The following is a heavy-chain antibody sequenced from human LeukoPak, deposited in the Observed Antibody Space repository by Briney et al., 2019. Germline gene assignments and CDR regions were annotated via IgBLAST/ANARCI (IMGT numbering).Heavy chain of an antibody. CDR1: GGSFSGYY. J-gene: IGHJ6*02. V-gene: IGHV4-34*01. Sequence: SETLSLTCAVYGGSFSGYYWSWIRQPPGKGLEWIGEINHSGSTNYNPSLKSRVTISVDTSKNQFSLKLSSVTAADTAVYYCARVGTYYYYGMDVRGQGTTVTVSS. CDR2: INHSGST. CDR3: ARVGTYYYYGMDV.